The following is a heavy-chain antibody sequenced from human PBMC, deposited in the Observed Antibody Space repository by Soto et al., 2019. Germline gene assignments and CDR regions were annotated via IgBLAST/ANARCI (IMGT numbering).Heavy chain of an antibody. Sequence: PSETLSLACPVYGPSLSSISYYWGWIRQPPGKGLEWIGSIYYSGSTYYNPSLKSRVTISVDTSKTQLSLKLRSVTAAQTAVYYWARGLPNGGYNWFDYWGQGILVTGSS. V-gene: IGHV4-39*01. D-gene: IGHD2-8*01. J-gene: IGHJ5*01. CDR3: ARGLPNGGYNWFDY. CDR1: GPSLSSISYY. CDR2: IYYSGST.